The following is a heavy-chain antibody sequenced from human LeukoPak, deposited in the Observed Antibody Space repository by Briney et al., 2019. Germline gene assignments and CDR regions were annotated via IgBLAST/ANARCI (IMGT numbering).Heavy chain of an antibody. CDR3: ARSLFGGVVAYDY. CDR2: ISPSGSP. J-gene: IGHJ4*02. Sequence: SDTLSLICTLSGGPIRNYYWIWLRQPAGKRLEWLGRISPSGSPNYNPSLKSRITMSLDTSKNQFSLKLNSVTAADAAVYSCARSLFGGVVAYDYWGLGTLVTVSS. V-gene: IGHV4-4*07. CDR1: GGPIRNYY. D-gene: IGHD3-16*02.